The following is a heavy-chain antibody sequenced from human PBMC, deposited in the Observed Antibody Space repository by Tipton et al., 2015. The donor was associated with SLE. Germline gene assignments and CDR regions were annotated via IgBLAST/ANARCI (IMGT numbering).Heavy chain of an antibody. Sequence: GLVKPSETLSLTCTVSGGSISNYFWGWIRQPAGRGLEWIGRVSSSGKTNYHPSLKSRVTISVDTSKNQFSLRLTSVTAADTAVYYCARAEMTTEGSAFYFYVDVWGKGTTVTVSS. D-gene: IGHD5-24*01. CDR2: VSSSGKT. CDR3: ARAEMTTEGSAFYFYVDV. J-gene: IGHJ6*03. V-gene: IGHV4-4*07. CDR1: GGSISNYF.